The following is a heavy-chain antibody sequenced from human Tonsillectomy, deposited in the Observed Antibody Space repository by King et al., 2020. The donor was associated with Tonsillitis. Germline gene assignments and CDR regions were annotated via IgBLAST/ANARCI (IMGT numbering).Heavy chain of an antibody. CDR3: ARDSCNKTSRYPFDY. J-gene: IGHJ4*02. V-gene: IGHV1-2*02. CDR1: GYTFTDYY. Sequence: VQLVESGAEVKEPGASVRVSCQASGYTFTDYYIHWVRQAPGQGLEWMGWIKSDTGGTQFGQKFQGRVTLTRDTSISTAFMELTSLRSDDTAVYYCARDSCNKTSRYPFDYRGQGTLLTVSS. CDR2: IKSDTGGT. D-gene: IGHD2-2*01.